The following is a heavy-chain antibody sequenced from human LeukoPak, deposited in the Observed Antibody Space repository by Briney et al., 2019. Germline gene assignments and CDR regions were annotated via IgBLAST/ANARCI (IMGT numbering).Heavy chain of an antibody. CDR3: ARDRDGYSPYFDY. J-gene: IGHJ4*02. D-gene: IGHD5-24*01. V-gene: IGHV1-69*05. CDR1: GGTFSSYA. Sequence: SVKVSCKASGGTFSSYAISWVRQAPGQGLGWMGGIIPIFGTANYAQKFQGRVTITTDESTSTAYMELSSLRSEDTAVYYCARDRDGYSPYFDYWGQGTLVTVSS. CDR2: IIPIFGTA.